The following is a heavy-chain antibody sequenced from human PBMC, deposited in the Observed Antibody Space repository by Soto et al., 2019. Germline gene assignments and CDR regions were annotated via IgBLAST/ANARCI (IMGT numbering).Heavy chain of an antibody. Sequence: KPSETLSLTCAVSGGSISSGGYSWSWIRQPPGKGLEWIGYICHSGSTYYNPSLKSRVTISVDRSKNQFSLKLSSVTAADTAVYYCARGQEVWPNWFDPWGQGTLVTVSS. J-gene: IGHJ5*02. D-gene: IGHD2-8*01. CDR3: ARGQEVWPNWFDP. CDR1: GGSISSGGYS. CDR2: ICHSGST. V-gene: IGHV4-30-2*01.